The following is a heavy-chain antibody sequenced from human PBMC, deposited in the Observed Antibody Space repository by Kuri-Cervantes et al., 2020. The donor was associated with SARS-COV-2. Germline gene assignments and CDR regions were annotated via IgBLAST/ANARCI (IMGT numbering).Heavy chain of an antibody. CDR1: GFTFSDHY. CDR3: ARDGWGSTSHNWFDP. J-gene: IGHJ5*02. CDR2: SRNKANSYTT. V-gene: IGHV3-72*01. Sequence: LALTCAASGFTFSDHYMDWVRQAPGEGLEWVGRSRNKANSYTTEYAASVRGRFTISRDNSKNSLNLQMNSLRAEDTAVYYCARDGWGSTSHNWFDPWGQGTLVTVSS. D-gene: IGHD2-2*01.